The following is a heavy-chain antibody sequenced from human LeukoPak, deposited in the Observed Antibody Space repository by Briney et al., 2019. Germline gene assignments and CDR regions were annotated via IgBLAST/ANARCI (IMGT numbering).Heavy chain of an antibody. CDR3: AKVGPVPYYYYMDV. CDR2: IRYDGSNK. CDR1: GFTFSSYG. Sequence: GGSLRLSCAASGFTFSSYGMHWVRQAPGKGLEWVAFIRYDGSNKYYADSVKGRFTISRDNSKNTLYLQMNSLRAEDTAVYYCAKVGPVPYYYYMDVWGKGTTVTVSS. J-gene: IGHJ6*03. V-gene: IGHV3-30*02.